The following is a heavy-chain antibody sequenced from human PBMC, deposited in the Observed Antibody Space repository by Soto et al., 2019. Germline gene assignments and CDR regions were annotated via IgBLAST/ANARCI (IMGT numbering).Heavy chain of an antibody. D-gene: IGHD3-10*01. J-gene: IGHJ4*02. Sequence: SETLSLICSVSGGSISSNYWSWIRQPPGKGLEWIGNIYFTGKTKYNPSLKSRITISVDTSKNQFSLRLSSVTAADTAMYYCAREFGSGGYLDYWGQGTLVTVSS. CDR2: IYFTGKT. CDR1: GGSISSNY. CDR3: AREFGSGGYLDY. V-gene: IGHV4-59*01.